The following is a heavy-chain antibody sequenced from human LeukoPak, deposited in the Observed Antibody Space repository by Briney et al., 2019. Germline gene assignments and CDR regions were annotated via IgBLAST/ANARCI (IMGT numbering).Heavy chain of an antibody. CDR1: GYSISSGYY. D-gene: IGHD3-22*01. CDR3: ARDDSSGYYVDY. Sequence: SETLSLTCTVSGYSISSGYYWGWIRQPPGKGLEWIGSIYHSGSTYYNPSLKSRVTISVDTPKNQFSLKLSSVTAADTAVYYCARDDSSGYYVDYWGQGTLVTVSS. J-gene: IGHJ4*02. CDR2: IYHSGST. V-gene: IGHV4-38-2*02.